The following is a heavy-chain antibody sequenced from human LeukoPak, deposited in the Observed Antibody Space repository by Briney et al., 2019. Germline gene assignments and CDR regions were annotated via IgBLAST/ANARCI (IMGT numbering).Heavy chain of an antibody. D-gene: IGHD4-17*01. CDR3: ARGPYGDYQN. V-gene: IGHV4-59*01. CDR1: GGSISSYY. J-gene: IGHJ1*01. Sequence: PSETLSLTCTVSGGSISSYYWSWIRQPPGKGLEWIGYIYYSGSTNYNPSLKSRVTISVDTSKNQFSLKLSSVTAADTAVYYCARGPYGDYQNWGQGTLVTVSS. CDR2: IYYSGST.